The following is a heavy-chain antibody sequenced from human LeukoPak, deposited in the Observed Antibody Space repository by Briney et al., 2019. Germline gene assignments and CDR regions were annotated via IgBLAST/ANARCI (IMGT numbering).Heavy chain of an antibody. Sequence: TGGSLRLSCAASGFTFSSYAMSWVRQAPGKGLEWVSTISGSGGSTYYADSVKGRFTISRDNSKNTLYLQMSSLRPEDTAVYYCARRPTGSDYFDYWGQGTLVTVSS. V-gene: IGHV3-23*01. CDR1: GFTFSSYA. D-gene: IGHD1-26*01. CDR2: ISGSGGST. J-gene: IGHJ4*02. CDR3: ARRPTGSDYFDY.